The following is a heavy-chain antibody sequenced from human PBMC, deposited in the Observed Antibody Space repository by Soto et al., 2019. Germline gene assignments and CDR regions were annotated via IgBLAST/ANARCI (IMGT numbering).Heavy chain of an antibody. V-gene: IGHV1-69*06. Sequence: QVQLVQSGAEVKKPGSSVKVSCKASGGTFSSYAISWVRQAPGQGLEWMGGIIPIFGTANYAQKFQGRVTITADKSTSTAYMELSSLRSEDTAVYYCARDNTIFGVVRYYGMDVWGQGTTVTVSS. D-gene: IGHD3-3*01. CDR2: IIPIFGTA. J-gene: IGHJ6*02. CDR3: ARDNTIFGVVRYYGMDV. CDR1: GGTFSSYA.